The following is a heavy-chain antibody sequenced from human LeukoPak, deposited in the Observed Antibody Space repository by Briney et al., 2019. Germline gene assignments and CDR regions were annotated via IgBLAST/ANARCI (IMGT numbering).Heavy chain of an antibody. CDR3: ARHPTLYPD. J-gene: IGHJ4*02. D-gene: IGHD2-8*01. CDR2: INSDGSST. V-gene: IGHV3-74*01. Sequence: GGSLRLSCAASGFTFSSSWMHWVRHAPGKGLVWVSRINSDGSSTSYADSVKGRFTISRDNANNTLYLQMNSLRAEDTAVYYCARHPTLYPDWGQGTLVTVSS. CDR1: GFTFSSSW.